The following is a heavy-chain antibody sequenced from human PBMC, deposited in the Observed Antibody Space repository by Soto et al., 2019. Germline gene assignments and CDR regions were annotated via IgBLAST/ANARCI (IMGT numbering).Heavy chain of an antibody. D-gene: IGHD3-16*01. CDR2: LSSDGFGT. Sequence: GGSLRLSCAASGFTFSPYWMHWVRQAPGRGLEWVSRLSSDGFGTAYADSVKGRFFISRDIARNTLFLQMNSLRADDTAVYYCARDLGGPDYWGRGTSVTVSS. CDR1: GFTFSPYW. J-gene: IGHJ4*02. CDR3: ARDLGGPDY. V-gene: IGHV3-74*03.